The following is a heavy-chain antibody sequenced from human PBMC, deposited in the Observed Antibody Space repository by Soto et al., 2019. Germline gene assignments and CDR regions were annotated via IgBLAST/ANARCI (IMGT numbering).Heavy chain of an antibody. D-gene: IGHD6-13*01. J-gene: IGHJ4*02. CDR1: GGTFSSYT. CDR3: ARDLPAAGQGEVFDY. Sequence: QVQLVQSGAEVKKPGSSVKVSCKASGGTFSSYTISWVRQAPGQGLEWMGRIIPILGIANYAQKFQGRVTIXGDXSXITAYMELSSLRSEDTAVYYCARDLPAAGQGEVFDYWGQGTLVTVSS. CDR2: IIPILGIA. V-gene: IGHV1-69*08.